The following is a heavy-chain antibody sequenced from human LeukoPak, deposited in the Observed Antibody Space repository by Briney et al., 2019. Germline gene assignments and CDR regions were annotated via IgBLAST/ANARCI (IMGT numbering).Heavy chain of an antibody. CDR2: IYYSGST. CDR3: ASHYDILTGYAY. J-gene: IGHJ4*02. Sequence: SETLSLTCTVSGGSISSSSYYWGWIRQPPGKGLEWIGNIYYSGSTYYNPSLKSRVTISVDTSKTQFSLKLSSVTAADTAVYYCASHYDILTGYAYWGQGTLVTVSS. D-gene: IGHD3-9*01. V-gene: IGHV4-39*07. CDR1: GGSISSSSYY.